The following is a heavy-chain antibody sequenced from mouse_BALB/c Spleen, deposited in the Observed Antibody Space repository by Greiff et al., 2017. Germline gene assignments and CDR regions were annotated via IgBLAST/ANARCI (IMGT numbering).Heavy chain of an antibody. Sequence: QVQLQQPGAELVKPGASVKMSCKASGYTFTSYWMHWVKQRPGQGLEWIGTIDPSDSYTSYNQKFKGKSTLTVDTSSSTAYMQLSSLTSEDSAVYYCTRDGNYWLAYWGQGTLVTVTA. V-gene: IGHV1S127*01. D-gene: IGHD2-1*01. CDR2: IDPSDSYT. J-gene: IGHJ3*01. CDR1: GYTFTSYW. CDR3: TRDGNYWLAY.